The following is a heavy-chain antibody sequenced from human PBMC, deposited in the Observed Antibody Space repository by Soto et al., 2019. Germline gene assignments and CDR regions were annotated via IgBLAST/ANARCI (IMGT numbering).Heavy chain of an antibody. Sequence: QLQLQESGPGLVKPSETLSLTCTVSGGSINTNPYYWAWIRQPPGKGLEWIESIFYSGNTYYNPSLMSRVTLSVDKSKNQFSLKLSSATAADTAVYYCARRPQHRPFDYWGQGLLVTVSS. CDR1: GGSINTNPYY. D-gene: IGHD1-1*01. V-gene: IGHV4-39*01. CDR3: ARRPQHRPFDY. CDR2: IFYSGNT. J-gene: IGHJ4*02.